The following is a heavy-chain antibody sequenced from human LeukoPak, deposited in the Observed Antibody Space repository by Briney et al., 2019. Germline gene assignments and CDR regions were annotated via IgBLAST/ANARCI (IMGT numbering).Heavy chain of an antibody. CDR1: GFTVSSNP. CDR2: TYSAGRS. CDR3: ARTSPTVTTSSDL. D-gene: IGHD4-17*01. Sequence: GGSLRLSCVASGFTVSSNPMSWVRQAPGKGLEWVSVTYSAGRSFFADSVKGRFTVSTDNSKPTLYLQMNSLRAEDTALYYCARTSPTVTTSSDLWGRGTLVTVSS. J-gene: IGHJ2*01. V-gene: IGHV3-53*01.